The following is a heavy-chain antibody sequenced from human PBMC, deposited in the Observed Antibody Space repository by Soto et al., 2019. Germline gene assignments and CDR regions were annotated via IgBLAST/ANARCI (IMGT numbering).Heavy chain of an antibody. D-gene: IGHD3-3*01. CDR2: VSGGGVGT. V-gene: IGHV3-23*01. CDR1: GFSFSSYA. CDR3: PRGTIFGVVIGPLEY. Sequence: SLILSGVSFGFSFSSYALTGARQATGKGLEGMSTVSGGGVGTGYVDSVKGRFTISRDNSKNTVSLQMNSLRAEDTAVYYCPRGTIFGVVIGPLEYWGQGTLVPVS. J-gene: IGHJ4*02.